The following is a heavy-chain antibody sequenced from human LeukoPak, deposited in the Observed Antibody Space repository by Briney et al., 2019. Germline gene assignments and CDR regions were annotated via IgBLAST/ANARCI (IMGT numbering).Heavy chain of an antibody. CDR2: INHSGST. CDR3: ARGLSLYYYGSGSYHY. CDR1: GGSFSGYY. Sequence: SQTLSLTRAVYGGSFSGYYWSWIRQPPGKGLEWIGEINHSGSTNYNPSLKSRVTISVDTSKNQFSLKLSSVTAADTAVYYCARGLSLYYYGSGSYHYWGQGTLVTVSS. J-gene: IGHJ4*02. D-gene: IGHD3-10*01. V-gene: IGHV4-34*01.